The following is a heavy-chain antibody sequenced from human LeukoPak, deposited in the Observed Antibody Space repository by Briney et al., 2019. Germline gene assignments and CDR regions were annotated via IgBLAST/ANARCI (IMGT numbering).Heavy chain of an antibody. CDR2: LKQDGSEK. Sequence: QPGGSLRLSCAASGFTFSSYWMSWVRQAPGKGLEWVANLKQDGSEKYYVDSVKGRFTISRDNAKNSLYLQMNSLRAEDTAVYYCARSSTGTEYYYYYMDVWGKGTTVTVSS. CDR1: GFTFSSYW. V-gene: IGHV3-7*01. D-gene: IGHD1/OR15-1a*01. J-gene: IGHJ6*03. CDR3: ARSSTGTEYYYYYMDV.